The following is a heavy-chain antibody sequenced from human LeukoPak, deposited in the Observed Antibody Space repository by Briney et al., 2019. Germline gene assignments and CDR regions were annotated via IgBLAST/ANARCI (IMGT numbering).Heavy chain of an antibody. V-gene: IGHV3-30-3*01. J-gene: IGHJ3*02. CDR1: GFTLSTFT. Sequence: PGGSLRLSCAASGFTLSTFTMHWVRHNPGKGLEWVAVISYDESQKWYADSVKGRFTISRDNAKNSLYLQMNSLRAEDTALYYCAKDNSAGGDYGDFRGAFDIWGQGTMVTVSS. D-gene: IGHD4-17*01. CDR3: AKDNSAGGDYGDFRGAFDI. CDR2: ISYDESQK.